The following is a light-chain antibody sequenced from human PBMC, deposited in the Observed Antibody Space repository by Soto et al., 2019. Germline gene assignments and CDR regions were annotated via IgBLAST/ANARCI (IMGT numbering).Light chain of an antibody. CDR2: EVS. CDR1: SSDVGGYNY. V-gene: IGLV2-14*01. Sequence: QSVLTQPASVPGSPGQSITISCIGTSSDVGGYNYVSWYQQHPGKAPKLMIYEVSNRPSGVSNRFSGSKSGNTASLTISGLQAEDEADYYCSSYTSSSTPCVFGTGTKVTVL. CDR3: SSYTSSSTPCV. J-gene: IGLJ1*01.